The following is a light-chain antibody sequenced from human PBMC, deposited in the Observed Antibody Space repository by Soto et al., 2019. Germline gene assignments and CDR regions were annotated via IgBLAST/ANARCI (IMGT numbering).Light chain of an antibody. CDR2: GAS. Sequence: EIMLKQSPGTLSLSPGERATLSCRASQSVSSSYLAWYQQKPGQAPRLLIYGASSRATGIPDRFSGSGSGTDFTLTISRLEPEDFSVYYCHQYGTAPLTFGPGTKVDIK. V-gene: IGKV3-20*01. CDR3: HQYGTAPLT. CDR1: QSVSSSY. J-gene: IGKJ3*01.